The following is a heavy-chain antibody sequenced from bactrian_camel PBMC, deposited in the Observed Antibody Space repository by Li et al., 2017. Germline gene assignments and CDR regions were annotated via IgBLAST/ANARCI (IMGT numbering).Heavy chain of an antibody. D-gene: IGHD2*01. CDR3: AAGPVYVGYSRSCSSWKPGDFGH. CDR1: GFTFSNAD. CDR2: INSGGDST. V-gene: IGHV3S40*01. Sequence: DVQLVESGGGLVQPGKSLKLSCAASGFTFSNADMYWVRQAPGKGLEWVSVINSGGDSTYYTDSVEGRFTISQDNAENTVYLQMNSLKPEDTAMYYCAAGPVYVGYSRSCSSWKPGDFGHWGQGTQVTVS. J-gene: IGHJ6*01.